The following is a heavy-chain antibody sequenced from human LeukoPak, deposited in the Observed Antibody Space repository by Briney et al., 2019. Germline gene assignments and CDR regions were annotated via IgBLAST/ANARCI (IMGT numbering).Heavy chain of an antibody. Sequence: GGSLRLSCAASGFSFSTYSMNWVRQAPGKGLEWVSFISSSSNYIYYGDPVEGRFTISRDNAKNSLYLQMNSLRAEDTAIYYCTRGRGTWGQGTLVTVSS. CDR2: ISSSSNYI. V-gene: IGHV3-21*01. D-gene: IGHD3-10*01. J-gene: IGHJ5*02. CDR3: TRGRGT. CDR1: GFSFSTYS.